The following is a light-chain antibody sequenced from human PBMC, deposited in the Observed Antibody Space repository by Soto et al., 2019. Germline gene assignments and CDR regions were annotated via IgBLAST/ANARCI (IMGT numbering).Light chain of an antibody. Sequence: QSALTQPASVSGSPGQSITISCTGTTSDVGGYDYVSWYQQLPGKAPKLMIYEVNNRPSGVSNRFSGSKSGNTASLTISGLQAEDEADYYCSSYTSSSTLEVFGGGTKVTVL. V-gene: IGLV2-14*01. J-gene: IGLJ2*01. CDR1: TSDVGGYDY. CDR3: SSYTSSSTLEV. CDR2: EVN.